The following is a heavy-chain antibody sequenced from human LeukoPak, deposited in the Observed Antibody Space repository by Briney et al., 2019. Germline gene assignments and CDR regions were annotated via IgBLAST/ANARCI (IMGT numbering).Heavy chain of an antibody. Sequence: GGSLRLSCAASGFTFSGYSMNWVRQAPGKGLEWVSSISSSSSYIYYADSVKGRFTISRDNAKNSLYLQMNSLRAEDTAVYYCARSGTTGLYYYYYYMDVWGKGTTVTVPS. D-gene: IGHD1-7*01. J-gene: IGHJ6*03. CDR3: ARSGTTGLYYYYYYMDV. CDR2: ISSSSSYI. V-gene: IGHV3-21*01. CDR1: GFTFSGYS.